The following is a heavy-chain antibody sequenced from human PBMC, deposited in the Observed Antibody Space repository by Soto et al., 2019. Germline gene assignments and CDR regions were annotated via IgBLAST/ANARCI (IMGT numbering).Heavy chain of an antibody. CDR2: IIPIFGTA. Sequence: QVQLVQSGAEVKKPGSSVKVSCKASGGTFSSYAISWVRQAPGQGLEWMGGIIPIFGTANYAEKFQGRVTITADESTSTAYMEVRSLRSEDTGVYYCARDGGVYDYSPFDYWGQGTLVTVSS. CDR3: ARDGGVYDYSPFDY. D-gene: IGHD4-4*01. CDR1: GGTFSSYA. J-gene: IGHJ4*02. V-gene: IGHV1-69*12.